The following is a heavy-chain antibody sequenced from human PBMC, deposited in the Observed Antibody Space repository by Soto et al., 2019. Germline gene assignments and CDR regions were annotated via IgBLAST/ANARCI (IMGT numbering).Heavy chain of an antibody. CDR2: IIPMVNEV. CDR1: GVTFNRHA. Sequence: HVQLVQSGAEVKKPGSSVKVSCRASGVTFNRHAISWVRQAPGKGLEWMGGIIPMVNEVNYVEKLQGRVTITADESTTTVYMELGSLTSEDTAVDFCARDQGGTRGYSGYDAFDYWGQGTLVTVSS. CDR3: ARDQGGTRGYSGYDAFDY. D-gene: IGHD5-12*01. J-gene: IGHJ4*02. V-gene: IGHV1-69*01.